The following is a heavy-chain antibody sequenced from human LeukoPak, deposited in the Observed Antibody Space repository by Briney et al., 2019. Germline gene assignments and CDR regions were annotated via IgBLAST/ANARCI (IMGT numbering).Heavy chain of an antibody. CDR2: IYYSGST. Sequence: PSETLSLTCTVSGGSINSYYWSWIRQPPGKGLEWIGYIYYSGSTNYNPSLKSRVTISVDTSKNQFSLRLSSVTAADTAVYYCAKDVVGQQWPENYWGQGTLVTVSS. D-gene: IGHD6-19*01. CDR1: GGSINSYY. V-gene: IGHV4-59*01. J-gene: IGHJ4*02. CDR3: AKDVVGQQWPENY.